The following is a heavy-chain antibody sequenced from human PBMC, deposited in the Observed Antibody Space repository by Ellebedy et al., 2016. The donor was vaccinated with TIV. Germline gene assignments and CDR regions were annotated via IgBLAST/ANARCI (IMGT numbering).Heavy chain of an antibody. D-gene: IGHD4/OR15-4a*01. CDR3: ARVYGDYRMDV. V-gene: IGHV3-21*01. Sequence: GGSLRLSRAASGFTFSSYSMNWVRQAPGKGLEWVSSISSSSGYRYYADSVKGRFTISRGNAKNSLYLQMNSLRAEDTAVYYCARVYGDYRMDVWGQGTTVTVSS. CDR2: ISSSSGYR. CDR1: GFTFSSYS. J-gene: IGHJ6*02.